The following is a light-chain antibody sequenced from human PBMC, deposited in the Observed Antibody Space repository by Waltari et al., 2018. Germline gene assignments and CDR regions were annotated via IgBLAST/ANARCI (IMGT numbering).Light chain of an antibody. CDR1: SNDVGSYNL. CDR3: CSYAGVTTFYV. V-gene: IGLV2-23*02. CDR2: EVN. Sequence: QSALTQPASVSGSPGQSITISCTGTSNDVGSYNLVSWYQQRPGKAPKFIIYEVNRLPSGLSSRFSGSKSGNTASLTISGLQADDEADYFCCSYAGVTTFYVFGTGTRVTVL. J-gene: IGLJ1*01.